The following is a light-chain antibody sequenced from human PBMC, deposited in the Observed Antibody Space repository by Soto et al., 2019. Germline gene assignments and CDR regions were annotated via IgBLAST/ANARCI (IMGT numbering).Light chain of an antibody. J-gene: IGLJ1*01. CDR2: KTT. CDR1: TYNIGIGY. Sequence: QSVLTQEPSASVTPGQRVTMSCSGSTYNIGIGYVYWYQQLPGTAPKLLIYKTTQRPSGVPDRFSGSKSGTSASLAISGLRAEDEAYYYCAAWDDSLRAYVFGTGTKLTVL. V-gene: IGLV1-47*01. CDR3: AAWDDSLRAYV.